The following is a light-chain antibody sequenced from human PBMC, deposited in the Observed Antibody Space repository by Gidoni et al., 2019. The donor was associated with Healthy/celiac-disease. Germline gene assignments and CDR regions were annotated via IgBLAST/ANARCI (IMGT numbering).Light chain of an antibody. V-gene: IGKV3-11*01. CDR2: DAS. J-gene: IGKJ2*01. CDR3: QQRSNWPPAT. CDR1: QSVSSY. Sequence: EIVLTQSPATLSLSPGERATLSCSASQSVSSYLAWYHQKPGQAPRLLIYDASNRATGIPARFSGSGSGTDFTLTISSLEPEDFAVYYCQQRSNWPPATFGQGTKLEIK.